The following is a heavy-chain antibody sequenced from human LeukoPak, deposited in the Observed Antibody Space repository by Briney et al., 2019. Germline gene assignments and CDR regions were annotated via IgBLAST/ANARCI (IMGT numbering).Heavy chain of an antibody. CDR3: AKSSSNYFYYMDV. CDR2: INYNGDNK. D-gene: IGHD6-6*01. V-gene: IGHV3-23*01. CDR1: GFTFSIYT. J-gene: IGHJ6*03. Sequence: GGSLRLSCAASGFTFSIYTMNWVRQAPGKGLEWVSIINYNGDNKYYADSVQGRFTISRDNSKNTVYLQMNSLRAEDTAIYYCAKSSSNYFYYMDVWGKGTTVTVSS.